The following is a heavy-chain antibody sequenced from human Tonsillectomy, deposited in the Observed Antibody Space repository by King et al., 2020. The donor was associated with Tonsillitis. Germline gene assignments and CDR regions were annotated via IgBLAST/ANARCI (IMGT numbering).Heavy chain of an antibody. Sequence: VQLVESGGGVVQPGRSLRLSCAAFGFTFSSFSMHWVRQAPGKGLEWVTLISYDGSNKYYADSVKGRFTISRDNSQNTLYLKMNSLRAEDTAVYYCARDYGDYAYDYWGQGTLVTVSS. D-gene: IGHD4-17*01. CDR1: GFTFSSFS. J-gene: IGHJ4*02. CDR2: ISYDGSNK. CDR3: ARDYGDYAYDY. V-gene: IGHV3-30*04.